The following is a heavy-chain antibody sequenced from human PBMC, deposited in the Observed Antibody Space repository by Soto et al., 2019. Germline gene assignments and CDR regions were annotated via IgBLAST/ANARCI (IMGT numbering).Heavy chain of an antibody. CDR3: AKGADGGRLTWFDP. V-gene: IGHV3-30*18. D-gene: IGHD2-15*01. CDR1: GFTFSSYG. Sequence: QVQLVESGGGVVQPGRSLRLSCAASGFTFSSYGMHWVRQAPGKGLEWVAVISYDGGNKYYADSVKGRFTISRDNSENTGHLQMNSLRDEDTAIYYCAKGADGGRLTWFDPWGQGTLVIVSS. J-gene: IGHJ5*02. CDR2: ISYDGGNK.